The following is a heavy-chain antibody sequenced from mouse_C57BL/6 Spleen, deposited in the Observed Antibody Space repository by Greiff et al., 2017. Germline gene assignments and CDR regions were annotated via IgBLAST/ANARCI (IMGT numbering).Heavy chain of an antibody. D-gene: IGHD1-1*01. J-gene: IGHJ2*01. Sequence: EVKVEESGPGLVKPSQSLSLTCSVTGYSITSGYYWNWIRQFPGNKLEWMGYISYDGSNNYNPSLKNRISITRDTSKNQFFLKLNSVTTEDTATYYCARGDYYGSSFDYWGQGTTLTVSS. CDR1: GYSITSGYY. CDR2: ISYDGSN. CDR3: ARGDYYGSSFDY. V-gene: IGHV3-6*01.